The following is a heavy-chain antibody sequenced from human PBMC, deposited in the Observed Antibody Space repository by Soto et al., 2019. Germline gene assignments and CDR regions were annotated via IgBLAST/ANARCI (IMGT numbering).Heavy chain of an antibody. CDR3: ARQYSSGWYQHFDY. J-gene: IGHJ4*02. Sequence: QVPLQESGPGQVKPSQTLSLTCTVSGDSISSGIDYWGWIRHHPGKGLEWIGHIYHSGSTYYNPSLKSRVTISVDTSKNQFSLKLSSVIAADTAVYYCARQYSSGWYQHFDYWGQGALVTVSS. CDR2: IYHSGST. CDR1: GDSISSGIDY. D-gene: IGHD6-19*01. V-gene: IGHV4-31*03.